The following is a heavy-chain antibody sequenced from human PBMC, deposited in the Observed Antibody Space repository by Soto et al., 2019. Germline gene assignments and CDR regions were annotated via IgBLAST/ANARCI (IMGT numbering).Heavy chain of an antibody. D-gene: IGHD3-10*01. J-gene: IGHJ3*02. V-gene: IGHV3-21*01. CDR2: ISSSSSYI. Sequence: EVQLVESGGGLVKPGGSLRLSCAASGFTFSSYSMNWVRQAPGKGLEWVSFISSSSSYIYYADSVKGRFTISRDNAKNSLYLQMNSLRAEDTAVYYCARVGGFGELLRDAFDIWGQGTMVTVSS. CDR1: GFTFSSYS. CDR3: ARVGGFGELLRDAFDI.